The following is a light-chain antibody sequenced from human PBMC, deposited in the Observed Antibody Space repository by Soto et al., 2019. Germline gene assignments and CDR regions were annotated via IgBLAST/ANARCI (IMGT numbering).Light chain of an antibody. V-gene: IGLV2-8*01. Sequence: QSALTQPPSASGSPGQSVTISCTGTSSDYVSWYQQHPGKAPKLMIYEVFKRPSGVPHRFSGSKSGTTASLTVSGLQADDEADYYCSSYVSGDILVFGGGTKLTVL. CDR3: SSYVSGDILV. CDR1: SSDY. CDR2: EVF. J-gene: IGLJ3*02.